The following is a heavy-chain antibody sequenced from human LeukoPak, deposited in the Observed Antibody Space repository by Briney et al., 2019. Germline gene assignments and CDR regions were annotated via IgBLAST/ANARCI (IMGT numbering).Heavy chain of an antibody. V-gene: IGHV3-33*06. CDR3: AKLLESYYYDSSGYYGEYYFDY. CDR2: IWYDGSNK. CDR1: GFTFSSYG. D-gene: IGHD3-22*01. J-gene: IGHJ4*02. Sequence: GGSLRLSCAASGFTFSSYGMYWVRQAPGKGLEWVAVIWYDGSNKYYADSVKGRFTISRDNSKNTLYLQMNSLRAEDTAVYYSAKLLESYYYDSSGYYGEYYFDYWGQGTLVTVSS.